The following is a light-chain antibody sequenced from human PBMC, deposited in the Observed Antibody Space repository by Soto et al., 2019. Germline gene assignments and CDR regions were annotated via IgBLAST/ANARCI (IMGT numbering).Light chain of an antibody. CDR2: LNSDGRH. CDR3: QTWGTGGDVV. CDR1: SGHSTYA. V-gene: IGLV4-69*01. J-gene: IGLJ2*01. Sequence: QPVLTQSPSASASLGASVKLTCTLSSGHSTYAIAWHQQQPEKGPRYLMKLNSDGRHSKGDGIPYRFSGTSSGAERYLTISSLQSEDEADYYWQTWGTGGDVVFGGGTKLTVL.